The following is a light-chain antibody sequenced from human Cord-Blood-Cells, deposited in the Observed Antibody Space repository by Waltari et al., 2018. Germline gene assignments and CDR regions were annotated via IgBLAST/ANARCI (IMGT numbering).Light chain of an antibody. CDR2: DVS. CDR3: SSYTSSSIVV. J-gene: IGLJ2*01. CDR1: SSDVGGYNY. Sequence: QSALTQPASVSGSPGQSITISCTGTSSDVGGYNYVSWYQQHPGKAPNLMIYDVSKRPSGVSNRFSGSKSGNTASLTISGLQAEDEADYYCSSYTSSSIVVFGGGTKLTVL. V-gene: IGLV2-14*01.